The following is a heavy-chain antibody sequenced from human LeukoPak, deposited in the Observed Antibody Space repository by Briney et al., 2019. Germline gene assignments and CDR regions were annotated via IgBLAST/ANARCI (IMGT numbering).Heavy chain of an antibody. CDR2: ISSNSGTI. D-gene: IGHD6-6*01. Sequence: GGSLRLSCTTSGFTFSSSSMNWVRQAPGKGLEWVSYISSNSGTIYYADSVQGRFTISRDNAKNSLYLQMNSLRAEDTAVYYCAKDTRSLMDVWGQGTTVTVSS. CDR3: AKDTRSLMDV. V-gene: IGHV3-48*01. CDR1: GFTFSSSS. J-gene: IGHJ6*02.